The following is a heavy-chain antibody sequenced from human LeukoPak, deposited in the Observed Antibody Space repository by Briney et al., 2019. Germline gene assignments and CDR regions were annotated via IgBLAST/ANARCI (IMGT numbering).Heavy chain of an antibody. CDR1: GYSFTSYW. CDR3: ARQGYGSGSYYYFDY. CDR2: IYPGDSDT. D-gene: IGHD3-10*01. V-gene: IGHV5-51*01. J-gene: IGHJ4*02. Sequence: PGKSLKISCKGSGYSFTSYWIGWVRQMPGKGLEWMGIIYPGDSDTRYSPSFQGQVTISADKSISTAYLQWSSPKASDTAMYYCARQGYGSGSYYYFDYWGQGTLVTVSS.